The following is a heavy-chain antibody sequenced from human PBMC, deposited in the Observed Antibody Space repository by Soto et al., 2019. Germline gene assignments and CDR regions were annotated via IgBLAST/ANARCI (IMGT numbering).Heavy chain of an antibody. V-gene: IGHV1-69*01. D-gene: IGHD2-15*01. J-gene: IGHJ6*02. CDR2: IIPIFGTA. Sequence: QVQLVQSGAEVKKPGSSVKVSCKASGGTFSSYAISWVRQAPGQGLEWMGGIIPIFGTANYAQKFQGRVTITADEATSTADMELSSLRSEDTAVYYCARDDVVVVAATPYYYYGMDVWGQGTTVTVSS. CDR3: ARDDVVVVAATPYYYYGMDV. CDR1: GGTFSSYA.